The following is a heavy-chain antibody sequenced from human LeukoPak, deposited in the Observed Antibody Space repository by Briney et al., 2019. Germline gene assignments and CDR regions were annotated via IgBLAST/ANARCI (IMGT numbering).Heavy chain of an antibody. CDR1: GASISSADHW. CDR2: IYHSGSI. V-gene: IGHV4-39*01. CDR3: ARQIARGLLAFDS. Sequence: SETLSLTCSVSGASISSADHWWAWIRQSPGMGLEWIGSIYHSGSIYYNPSLKSRLTISVETSRNQFSLGLNSLTAAETAVYYCARQIARGLLAFDSWGQGSLVTVTS. D-gene: IGHD2-21*01. J-gene: IGHJ4*02.